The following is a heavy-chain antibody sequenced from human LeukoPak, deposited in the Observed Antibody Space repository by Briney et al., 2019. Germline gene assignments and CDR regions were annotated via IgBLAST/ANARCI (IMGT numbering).Heavy chain of an antibody. CDR1: GFTFSSYA. V-gene: IGHV3-23*01. CDR3: ARAPSEIGGYYPEYFRH. D-gene: IGHD3-22*01. Sequence: PGGSLRLSCAASGFTFSSYAVSWVRQAPGKGLEWVSSISGSGGSTYSADSVKGRFTISRDNSKNTLYLQMNSLRAGDTGVYYCARAPSEIGGYYPEYFRHWGQGTLVIVSS. CDR2: ISGSGGST. J-gene: IGHJ1*01.